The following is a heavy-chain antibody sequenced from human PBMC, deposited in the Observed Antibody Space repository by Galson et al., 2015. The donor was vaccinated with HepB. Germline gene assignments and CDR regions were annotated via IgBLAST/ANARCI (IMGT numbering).Heavy chain of an antibody. J-gene: IGHJ4*02. CDR3: ARFACISTTCPRHGTLDY. CDR1: GYSISSGYY. D-gene: IGHD2-2*01. V-gene: IGHV4-38-2*02. Sequence: SETLSLTCTVSGYSISSGYYWGWIRQPPGKGLEWIGSIYHSGSTYYNPSLKSRVTISVDTSKNQFSLNLTSMNVADTAMYYCARFACISTTCPRHGTLDYWGQGTLVTVSS. CDR2: IYHSGST.